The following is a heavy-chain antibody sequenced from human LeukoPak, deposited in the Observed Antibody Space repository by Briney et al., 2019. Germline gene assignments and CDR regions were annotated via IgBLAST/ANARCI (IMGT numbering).Heavy chain of an antibody. V-gene: IGHV3-66*02. D-gene: IGHD5-18*01. J-gene: IGHJ4*02. CDR1: GFTVSSNY. CDR3: ARDKSEYRYAYWSDY. CDR2: IYSGGST. Sequence: PEGSLRLSCAASGFTVSSNYMSWVRQAPGKGLEWLSLIYSGGSTYYADSVKGRFTICRDNSKNTLYLQMNSLRAEDTAVYYCARDKSEYRYAYWSDYWGQGTLVTVSS.